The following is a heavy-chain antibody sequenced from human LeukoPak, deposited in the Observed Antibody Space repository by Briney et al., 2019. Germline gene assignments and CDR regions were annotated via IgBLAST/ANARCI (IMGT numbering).Heavy chain of an antibody. CDR1: GGTFSSYA. CDR3: ARAVYDYVWGSYRYYYFDY. CDR2: IIPIFGTA. D-gene: IGHD3-16*02. V-gene: IGHV1-69*01. Sequence: SVRVSCKASGGTFSSYAISWVRQAPGQGLEWMGGIIPIFGTANYAQKFQGRVTITADESTSTAYMELSSLRSEDTAVYYCARAVYDYVWGSYRYYYFDYWGQGTLVTVSS. J-gene: IGHJ4*02.